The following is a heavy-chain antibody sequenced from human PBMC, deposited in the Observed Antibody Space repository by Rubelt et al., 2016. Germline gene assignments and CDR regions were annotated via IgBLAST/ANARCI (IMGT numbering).Heavy chain of an antibody. J-gene: IGHJ3*02. Sequence: QAPGKGLEWVAVIWYDGSNKYYADSVKGRFTISRDNSKNTLYLQMNSLRAEDTAVYYCAKDLDDIEYAFDIWGQGTMVTVSS. V-gene: IGHV3-33*06. CDR3: AKDLDDIEYAFDI. D-gene: IGHD3-9*01. CDR2: IWYDGSNK.